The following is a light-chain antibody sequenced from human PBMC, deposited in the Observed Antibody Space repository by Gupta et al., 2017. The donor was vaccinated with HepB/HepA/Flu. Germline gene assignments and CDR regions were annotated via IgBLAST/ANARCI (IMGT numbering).Light chain of an antibody. CDR1: SGSVSTGYY. CDR3: VRDMGRGSWV. V-gene: IGLV8-61*01. J-gene: IGLJ3*02. Sequence: QTVVTQEPSFSVSPGGTVTLTCGLSSGSVSTGYYPSWYQQTPGQAPRTLIYSTNTRSSGVPDRFSGSIRGNKAALTITGAQADDESTYYGVRDMGRGSWVFGGGTKLTVL. CDR2: STN.